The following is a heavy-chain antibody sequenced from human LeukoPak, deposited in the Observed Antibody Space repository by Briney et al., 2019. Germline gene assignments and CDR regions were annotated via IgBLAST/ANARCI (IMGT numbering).Heavy chain of an antibody. CDR3: AGDSYGSGSYFDY. J-gene: IGHJ4*02. Sequence: SVKVSCKASGGTFSSYTISWVRQAPGQGLEWMGRIIPILGIANYAQKFQGRVTITADKSTSTAYMELSSLRSEDTAVYYCAGDSYGSGSYFDYWGQGTLVTVSS. V-gene: IGHV1-69*02. CDR1: GGTFSSYT. CDR2: IIPILGIA. D-gene: IGHD3-10*01.